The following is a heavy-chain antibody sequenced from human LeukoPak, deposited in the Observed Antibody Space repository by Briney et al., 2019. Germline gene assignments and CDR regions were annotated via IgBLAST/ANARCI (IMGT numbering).Heavy chain of an antibody. Sequence: GGSLRLSCAASGLTFDDYAMHWVRQAPGKGLEWVSGISWNSGSIGYADSVKGRFTISRDNAKNSLYLQMNSLRAEDTALYYCAKATGGYCSSTSCRTDFDYWGQGTLVTVSS. V-gene: IGHV3-9*01. CDR2: ISWNSGSI. CDR1: GLTFDDYA. J-gene: IGHJ4*02. D-gene: IGHD2-2*01. CDR3: AKATGGYCSSTSCRTDFDY.